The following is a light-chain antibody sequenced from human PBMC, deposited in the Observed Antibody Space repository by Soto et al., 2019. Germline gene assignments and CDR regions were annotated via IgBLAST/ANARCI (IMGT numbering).Light chain of an antibody. Sequence: QSVLTQPASVSGCPGQSITICCTGTSSDVGGYNYVSWYQQHPGKAPKLMIYDVSNRPSGVSNRFSGSKSGNTASLTISGLQVEDEADYYCSSYTSSSTYVSGTGTKVTDL. CDR1: SSDVGGYNY. CDR3: SSYTSSSTYV. CDR2: DVS. V-gene: IGLV2-14*01. J-gene: IGLJ1*01.